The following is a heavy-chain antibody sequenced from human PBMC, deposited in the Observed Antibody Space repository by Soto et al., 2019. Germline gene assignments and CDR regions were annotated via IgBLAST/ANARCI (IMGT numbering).Heavy chain of an antibody. CDR2: IIPIFGTA. Sequence: SVKVSCKASGGTFSSYAISWVRQAPGQGLEWMGGIIPIFGTANYAQKFQGRVTITADESTSTGYMELSSLRSEDTAVYYCASVDCGGDCSTIRPFDYWGQGTLVTVSS. CDR1: GGTFSSYA. CDR3: ASVDCGGDCSTIRPFDY. J-gene: IGHJ4*02. V-gene: IGHV1-69*13. D-gene: IGHD2-21*02.